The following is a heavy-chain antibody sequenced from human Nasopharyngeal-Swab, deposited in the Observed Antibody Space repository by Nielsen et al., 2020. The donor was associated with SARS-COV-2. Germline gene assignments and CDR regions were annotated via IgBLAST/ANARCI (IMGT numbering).Heavy chain of an antibody. V-gene: IGHV3-49*03. CDR2: IRSKAYGGTT. D-gene: IGHD3-16*02. Sequence: SLKISCTASGFIFGDYAMSWFRQAPGKGLEWVGFIRSKAYGGTTEYAASVKGRFTISRDDSKSIAYLQMNSLKTEDTAVYYCTRGAIEYDYVWGSYRYAFDYWGQGTLVTVSS. CDR3: TRGAIEYDYVWGSYRYAFDY. CDR1: GFIFGDYA. J-gene: IGHJ4*02.